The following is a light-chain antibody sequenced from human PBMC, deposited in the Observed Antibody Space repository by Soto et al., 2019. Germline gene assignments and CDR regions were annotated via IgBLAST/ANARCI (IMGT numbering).Light chain of an antibody. V-gene: IGKV3-15*01. Sequence: EIVMTQSPATLSVSLGERATLSCRASQSVSSNLAWYQLKPGQAPRLLIYGAFTRATGIPARFSGSGSGTEFTLTITSLQSEDFAVYYCQQYTDWPTIGQGTKVDIK. CDR2: GAF. CDR1: QSVSSN. CDR3: QQYTDWPT. J-gene: IGKJ1*01.